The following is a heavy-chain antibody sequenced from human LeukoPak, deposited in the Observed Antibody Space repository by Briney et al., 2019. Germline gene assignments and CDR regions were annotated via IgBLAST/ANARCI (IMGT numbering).Heavy chain of an antibody. CDR1: GFTFSEYA. Sequence: GGSLRLSCAASGFTFSEYAIHWVRQAPGKGLEYVSAISSNGGSIYYANSVKGRFTMSRDNSKSTLYLQMGSLRGEDMAIYYCAAYSDYDVAYWGQGTLVTVSS. J-gene: IGHJ4*02. D-gene: IGHD5-12*01. V-gene: IGHV3-64*01. CDR2: ISSNGGSI. CDR3: AAYSDYDVAY.